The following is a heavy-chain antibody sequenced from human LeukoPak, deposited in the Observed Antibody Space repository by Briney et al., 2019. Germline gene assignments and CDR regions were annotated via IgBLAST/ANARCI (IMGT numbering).Heavy chain of an antibody. Sequence: SETLSLTCTVSGGSISSYYWSWIRQPAGKGLEWIGRIYTSGSTNYNPSLKSRVTIAVATSKNPFSLKLSSVTAADTAVYYCARDGPSETSYYYYYMDVWGKGTTVTVSS. CDR3: ARDGPSETSYYYYYMDV. CDR1: GGSISSYY. CDR2: IYTSGST. J-gene: IGHJ6*03. V-gene: IGHV4-4*07. D-gene: IGHD6-6*01.